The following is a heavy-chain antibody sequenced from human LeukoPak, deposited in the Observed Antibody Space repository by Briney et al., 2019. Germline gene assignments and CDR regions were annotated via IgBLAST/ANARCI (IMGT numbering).Heavy chain of an antibody. CDR1: GFTFSGCELT. CDR2: IYYSGST. D-gene: IGHD3-22*01. J-gene: IGHJ4*02. CDR3: ARHGVFSSGYFYYLDY. V-gene: IGHV4-39*01. Sequence: PGGSLRLSCAISGFTFSGCELTWVRQAPGKGLEWIGSIYYSGSTYYNPSLKSRATISVDTSKNQFSLKLSSVTAADTAVYYCARHGVFSSGYFYYLDYWGQGTLVTVSS.